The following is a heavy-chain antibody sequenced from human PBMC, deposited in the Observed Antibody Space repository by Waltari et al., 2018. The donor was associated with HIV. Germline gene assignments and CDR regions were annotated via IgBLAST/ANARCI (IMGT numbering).Heavy chain of an antibody. CDR3: AKGKDSSSWYFNYGMDV. CDR2: ISYYGSNK. CDR1: GFTFSSYG. J-gene: IGHJ6*02. D-gene: IGHD6-13*01. Sequence: QVQLVESGGGVVQPGRSLRLSCAASGFTFSSYGMHWVRQAQGEGLEWVAVISYYGSNKCYADSVKGRFTISRDNSKNTLYLQMNSLRAEDTAVYYCAKGKDSSSWYFNYGMDVWGQGTTVTVSS. V-gene: IGHV3-30*18.